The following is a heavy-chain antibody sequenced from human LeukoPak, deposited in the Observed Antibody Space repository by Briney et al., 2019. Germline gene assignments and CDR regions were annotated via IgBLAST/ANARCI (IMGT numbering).Heavy chain of an antibody. CDR2: LNPNTGHA. V-gene: IGHV1-2*06. D-gene: IGHD5-24*01. J-gene: IGHJ4*02. Sequence: GASVKVSCKVVAYDFTGYYIHWVRQAPGQGPEWMGRLNPNTGHAVYASKFQGRVTITRDTSSNTAYMEVTRLTSDDTALYYCAKDRDGADRIVLWGQGTLVTVSS. CDR1: AYDFTGYY. CDR3: AKDRDGADRIVL.